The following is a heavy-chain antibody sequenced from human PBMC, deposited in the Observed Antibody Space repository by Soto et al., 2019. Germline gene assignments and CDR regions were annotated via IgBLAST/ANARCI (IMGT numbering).Heavy chain of an antibody. D-gene: IGHD6-19*01. J-gene: IGHJ4*02. Sequence: PGGSLRLSCAASGFPFSSYGMHWVRQAPGKGLEWVAFISYDGSNKYYVDSVKGRFTISRDNSKNTLYLQMNSLRDGDTAVYYCARDPGYSSGWPPSMFDFWGQGTLVTVSS. CDR3: ARDPGYSSGWPPSMFDF. V-gene: IGHV3-30*03. CDR1: GFPFSSYG. CDR2: ISYDGSNK.